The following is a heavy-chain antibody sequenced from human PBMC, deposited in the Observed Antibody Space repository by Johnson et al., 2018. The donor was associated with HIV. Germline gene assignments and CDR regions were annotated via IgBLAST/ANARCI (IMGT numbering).Heavy chain of an antibody. D-gene: IGHD4-17*01. J-gene: IGHJ3*02. CDR1: GFTFSSYW. CDR2: IKQDGNEK. Sequence: EVQLVESGGGLVQPGGSLRLSCVGSGFTFSSYWMSWVRQAAGKGLEWVANIKQDGNEKYYVDSVKSRFTISRDNSKNTLYLQMNSLRAEDTAVYYCAREATVTLLHQWAFDIWGQGTMVTVSS. V-gene: IGHV3-7*03. CDR3: AREATVTLLHQWAFDI.